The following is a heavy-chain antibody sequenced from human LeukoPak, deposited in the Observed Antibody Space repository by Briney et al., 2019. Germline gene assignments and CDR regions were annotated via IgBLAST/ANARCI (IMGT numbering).Heavy chain of an antibody. V-gene: IGHV3-43*02. CDR2: IGGDGGNT. J-gene: IGHJ3*02. D-gene: IGHD6-13*01. CDR3: AKDGIAAAGDAFDI. Sequence: GSLRLSCAASGFTFDDYAMHGVRQAPGKGLEGVSLIGGDGGNTYYAESVKGRFTISRDNSKNSLYLQMNSLRTEDTALYYCAKDGIAAAGDAFDIWGQGTMVTVSS. CDR1: GFTFDDYA.